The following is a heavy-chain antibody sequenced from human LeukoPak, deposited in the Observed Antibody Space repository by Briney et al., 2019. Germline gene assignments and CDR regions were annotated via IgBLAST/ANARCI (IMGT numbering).Heavy chain of an antibody. V-gene: IGHV3-30*18. D-gene: IGHD3-22*01. CDR3: AKVGADPPLNYYDSSIDY. CDR2: ISYDGSNK. J-gene: IGHJ4*02. CDR1: GFTFSSYG. Sequence: PGKSLRLSCAASGFTFSSYGMHWVRQAPGKGLEWVAVISYDGSNKYYADFVKGRFTISRDNSKNTLYLQMNSLRAEDTAIYYCAKVGADPPLNYYDSSIDYWGQGTLVAVSS.